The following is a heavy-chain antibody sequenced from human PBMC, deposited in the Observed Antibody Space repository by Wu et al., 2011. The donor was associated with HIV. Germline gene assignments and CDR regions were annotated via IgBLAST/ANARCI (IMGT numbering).Heavy chain of an antibody. CDR3: VREFARLRTEQKDY. CDR2: INPNNGGT. D-gene: IGHD1/OR15-1a*01. CDR1: GYTFTGYY. Sequence: QVQLVQSGARGEEAWGLSEVSCKASGYTFTGYYMYWVRQAPGQGLEWMGWINPNNGGTNYAQKFQGRVTMTRDTSISTAYMELTRLRSDDTAVFYCVREFARLRTEQKDYWGQGTLVTVSS. J-gene: IGHJ4*02. V-gene: IGHV1-2*02.